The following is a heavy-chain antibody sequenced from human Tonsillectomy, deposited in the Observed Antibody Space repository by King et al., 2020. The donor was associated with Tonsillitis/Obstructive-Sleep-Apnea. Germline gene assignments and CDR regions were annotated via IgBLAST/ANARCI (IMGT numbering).Heavy chain of an antibody. CDR2: ISAYTGNT. CDR1: GYTFSSYP. CDR3: AREVYDCSGGTCQNWFDP. J-gene: IGHJ5*02. D-gene: IGHD2-15*01. Sequence: VQLVESGAEVKKPGASVKVSCKASGYTFSSYPITWVRQAPGQGLEWMGWISAYTGNTNHAQKFRGRVTMTTDTATSTAYVELRSLRSDDTAVYYCAREVYDCSGGTCQNWFDPWGQGTLVTVSS. V-gene: IGHV1-18*01.